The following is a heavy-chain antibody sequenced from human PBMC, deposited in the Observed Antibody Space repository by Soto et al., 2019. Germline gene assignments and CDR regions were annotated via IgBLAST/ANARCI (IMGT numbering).Heavy chain of an antibody. D-gene: IGHD3-22*01. CDR2: IYPGDSDT. J-gene: IGHJ3*02. Sequence: GESLKISCKGSGYSFTSYWIGWVRQMPGKGLEWMGIIYPGDSDTRYSPSFQGQVTISADKSISTAYLQWSSLKASDTAMYYCASRNYYDSSGYFPDAFDIWGQGTRVTVSS. CDR3: ASRNYYDSSGYFPDAFDI. V-gene: IGHV5-51*01. CDR1: GYSFTSYW.